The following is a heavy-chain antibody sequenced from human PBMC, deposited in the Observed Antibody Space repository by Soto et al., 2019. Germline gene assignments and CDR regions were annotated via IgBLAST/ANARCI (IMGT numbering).Heavy chain of an antibody. J-gene: IGHJ4*02. CDR2: IIPKLGSA. Sequence: QVQLVQSGAEVKKPGSSVQVSCKASGGGNLRDYRTTWVRQAPGQGLEWVGGIIPKLGSANYAQNFQGRVTITADEPTSTVYRELKGLSSEDTAVYSCARGGGGHIFAAVYGGQGPPVTVSS. D-gene: IGHD2-15*01. V-gene: IGHV1-69*01. CDR1: GGGNLRDYR. CDR3: ARGGGGHIFAAVY.